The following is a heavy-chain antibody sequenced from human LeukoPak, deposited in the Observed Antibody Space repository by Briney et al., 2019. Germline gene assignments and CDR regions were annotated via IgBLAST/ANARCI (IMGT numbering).Heavy chain of an antibody. CDR2: IIPIFGTA. J-gene: IGHJ4*02. CDR3: ARYAEQYYDFWSGNITHTRPEYYFDY. CDR1: GGTFSSYA. V-gene: IGHV1-69*05. Sequence: SVKVSCKSSGGTFSSYAISWVRPAPGQGLEWMGGIIPIFGTANYAQEFQGRVTITTDESTSTAYMELSSLRSEDTAVYYCARYAEQYYDFWSGNITHTRPEYYFDYWGQGTLVTVSS. D-gene: IGHD3-3*01.